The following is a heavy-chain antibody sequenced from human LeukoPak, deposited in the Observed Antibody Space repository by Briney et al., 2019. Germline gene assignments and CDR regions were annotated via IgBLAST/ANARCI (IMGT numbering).Heavy chain of an antibody. CDR2: INHSGST. CDR1: GGSFSGYY. J-gene: IGHJ4*02. D-gene: IGHD1-26*01. CDR3: ARGRELDYFDY. V-gene: IGHV4-34*01. Sequence: SETLSLTCAVYGGSFSGYYWSWIRQPPGKGLEWIGEINHSGSTNYNPSLKSRVTISVDTSKNQFSLKLSSVTAADTAVYYCARGRELDYFDYWGQGTLVTGSS.